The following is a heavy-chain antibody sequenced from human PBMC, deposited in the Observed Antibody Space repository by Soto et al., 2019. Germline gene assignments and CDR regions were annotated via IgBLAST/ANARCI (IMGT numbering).Heavy chain of an antibody. J-gene: IGHJ4*02. CDR3: AREVQVHTPAFVY. CDR2: ISPMFGAA. CDR1: GGTFNTYA. V-gene: IGHV1-69*19. D-gene: IGHD3-10*01. Sequence: QVQLVQSGAEMKKPGSSVKVSCQSSGGTFNTYAMNWVRQAPGQGPEWMGDISPMFGAANYAPKFQGRVTITADESTGTSYMQLGSLASEETALYFCAREVQVHTPAFVYWGQGTLVTVSS.